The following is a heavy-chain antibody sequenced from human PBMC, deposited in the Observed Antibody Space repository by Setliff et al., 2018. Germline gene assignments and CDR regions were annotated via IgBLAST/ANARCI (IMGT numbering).Heavy chain of an antibody. D-gene: IGHD3-10*01. CDR2: VFYSGDT. Sequence: SETLSLTCTVSGDSISSRRSYWGWFRQPPGKGLEFIGYVFYSGDTNSNPSLKSRVTMSVDTSKNQFSLKLNSVTAADTATYYCARDRSYYASGSFTKWFDYWGQGALVTVSS. CDR1: GDSISSRRSY. CDR3: ARDRSYYASGSFTKWFDY. J-gene: IGHJ4*02. V-gene: IGHV4-61*01.